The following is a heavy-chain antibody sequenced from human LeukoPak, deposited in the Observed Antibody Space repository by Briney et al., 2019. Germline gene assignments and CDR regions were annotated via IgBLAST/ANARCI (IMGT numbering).Heavy chain of an antibody. Sequence: GGSLRLSCAASGFTFSSYDMHWVRQATGKGLEWVSAIGTAGDTYYPGSVKGRFTISRENAKNSLYLQMNSLRAGDTAVYYCAKTAKGYCSGGSCSIDYWGQGTLVTVSS. V-gene: IGHV3-13*01. CDR3: AKTAKGYCSGGSCSIDY. CDR1: GFTFSSYD. CDR2: IGTAGDT. D-gene: IGHD2-15*01. J-gene: IGHJ4*02.